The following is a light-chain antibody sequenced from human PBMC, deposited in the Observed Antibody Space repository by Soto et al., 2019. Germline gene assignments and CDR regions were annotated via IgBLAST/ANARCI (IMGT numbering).Light chain of an antibody. CDR2: MAS. Sequence: DIQMTQSPSSLSASVGERVTITCRASQSVDTWLAWYQQKPGKAPNLLIYMASNLQTGVPSRFSGSGSGTEFTLTITSLQPDDFATYYCQQYHVYPRTFGQGTKVDI. V-gene: IGKV1-5*03. J-gene: IGKJ1*01. CDR1: QSVDTW. CDR3: QQYHVYPRT.